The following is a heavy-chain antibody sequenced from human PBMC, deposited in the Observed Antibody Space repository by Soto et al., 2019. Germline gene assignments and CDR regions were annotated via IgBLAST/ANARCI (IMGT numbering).Heavy chain of an antibody. J-gene: IGHJ4*02. Sequence: SETLSLTCTVSGGSISSYYWSWIRQPPGKGLEWIGYIYYSGSTNYNPSLKSRVTISVDTSKNQFSLKLSSVTAADTAVYYCARVVMSEEGYCSGGSCLVFDYWGQGTLVTVSS. D-gene: IGHD2-15*01. CDR2: IYYSGST. V-gene: IGHV4-59*01. CDR3: ARVVMSEEGYCSGGSCLVFDY. CDR1: GGSISSYY.